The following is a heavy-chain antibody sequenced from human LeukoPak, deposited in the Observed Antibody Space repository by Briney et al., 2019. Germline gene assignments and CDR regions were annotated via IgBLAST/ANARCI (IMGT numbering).Heavy chain of an antibody. V-gene: IGHV3-7*01. D-gene: IGHD3-10*01. CDR2: IKQDGSEK. Sequence: PGGSLRLSCAASGFTFSSYWMSWVRQAPGKGLGWVANIKQDGSEKYYVDSVKGRFTISRDNAKNSLYLQMNSLRAEDTAVYYCARDINSVWFGELFHMYNWFDPWGQGTLVTVSS. CDR3: ARDINSVWFGELFHMYNWFDP. J-gene: IGHJ5*02. CDR1: GFTFSSYW.